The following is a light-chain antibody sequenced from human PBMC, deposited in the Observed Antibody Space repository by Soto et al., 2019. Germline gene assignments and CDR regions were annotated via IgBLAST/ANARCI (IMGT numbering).Light chain of an antibody. CDR3: YSYAGTINLYV. J-gene: IGLJ1*01. CDR2: EVN. Sequence: QSVLTQPASVSGSPGQSITISCTGTSSDVGTYTLVSWYQQHQGKAPKLVIYEVNKRPAGVSKRFSGYNSGDTATLTISGPQAEYEADYYCYSYAGTINLYVFGTGTKLTVL. CDR1: SSDVGTYTL. V-gene: IGLV2-23*02.